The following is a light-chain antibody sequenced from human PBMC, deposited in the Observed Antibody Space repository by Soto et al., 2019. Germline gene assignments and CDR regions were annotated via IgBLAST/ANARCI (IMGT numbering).Light chain of an antibody. CDR1: QSVSAN. Sequence: EIVLTQSPGTLSFSPGERATLSCRASQSVSANIAWYQQKPGQAPRLLIYGASTRATGIPARFSGSGSGTEFTLSISSLQSEDFAVYYCQQYKSWPPITFGQGTRLEIK. J-gene: IGKJ5*01. CDR2: GAS. V-gene: IGKV3-15*01. CDR3: QQYKSWPPIT.